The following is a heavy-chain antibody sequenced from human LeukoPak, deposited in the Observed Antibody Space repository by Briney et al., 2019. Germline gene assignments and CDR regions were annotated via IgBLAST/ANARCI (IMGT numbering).Heavy chain of an antibody. D-gene: IGHD3-10*01. CDR3: AKDGGSGSYPWYFDL. CDR1: GFTFDDYA. V-gene: IGHV3-9*01. J-gene: IGHJ2*01. CDR2: ISWNSGSI. Sequence: GRSLRLSCAASGFTFDDYAMHWVRHAPGKGLEWVSGISWNSGSIGYADSVKGRFTISRDNAKNSLYLQMNSLRAEDTALYYCAKDGGSGSYPWYFDLWGRGTLVTVSS.